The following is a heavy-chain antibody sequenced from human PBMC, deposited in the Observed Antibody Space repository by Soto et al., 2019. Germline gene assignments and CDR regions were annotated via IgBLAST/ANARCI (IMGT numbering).Heavy chain of an antibody. V-gene: IGHV1-3*01. CDR1: GFTFSDNL. Sequence: QVQLVQSGAALLKPGASVNISCTASGFTFSDNLINWVRQAPGQALELMGWLNPDTGKTRYSKTFQGRVTISSHVSASIGYFVLSALENDDTALYFCVRDRRSVGPRANDACDVWGQGTMITVSS. CDR3: VRDRRSVGPRANDACDV. J-gene: IGHJ3*01. CDR2: LNPDTGKT. D-gene: IGHD6-25*01.